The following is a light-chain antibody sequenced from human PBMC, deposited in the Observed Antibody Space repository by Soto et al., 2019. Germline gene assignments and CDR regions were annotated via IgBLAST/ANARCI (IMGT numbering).Light chain of an antibody. Sequence: QSVLTQAPSASGAPGQRVTMSCSGSSSNIGTNTVNWYQQLPGTPPKFLSYDNYRRPSGVPDRFSGSQSGTSASLAISGLQSEDEADYYCAAWDDSLNRPVFGGGTKLTVL. CDR3: AAWDDSLNRPV. CDR2: DNY. CDR1: SSNIGTNT. V-gene: IGLV1-44*01. J-gene: IGLJ2*01.